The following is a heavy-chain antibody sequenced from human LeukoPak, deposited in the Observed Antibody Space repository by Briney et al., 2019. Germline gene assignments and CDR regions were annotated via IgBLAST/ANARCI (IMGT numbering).Heavy chain of an antibody. D-gene: IGHD6-19*01. CDR1: GFTFSSYS. Sequence: GGSLRLSCAASGFTFSSYSMNWVRQAPGKGLEWVSSISSSSSYIYYADSVKGRFTISRDNAKNSLYLQMNSLRAEDTAVYYCARDVRPYLLSQAGTGSLDYWGQGTLVTVSS. CDR2: ISSSSSYI. J-gene: IGHJ4*02. CDR3: ARDVRPYLLSQAGTGSLDY. V-gene: IGHV3-21*01.